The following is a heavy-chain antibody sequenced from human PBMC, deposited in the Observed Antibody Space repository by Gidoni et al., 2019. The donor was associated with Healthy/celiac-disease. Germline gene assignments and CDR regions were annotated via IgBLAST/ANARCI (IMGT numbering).Heavy chain of an antibody. CDR1: GGSFSGYY. V-gene: IGHV4-34*01. J-gene: IGHJ4*02. CDR3: ARQGIAAALGLAVASIDY. Sequence: QVQLQQWGAGLLKPSETLSLTCAVYGGSFSGYYWSWIRQPPGKGLEWIGEINHSGSTNYNPSLKSRVTISVDTSKNQFSLKLSSVTAADTAVYYCARQGIAAALGLAVASIDYWGQGTLVTVSS. CDR2: INHSGST. D-gene: IGHD6-13*01.